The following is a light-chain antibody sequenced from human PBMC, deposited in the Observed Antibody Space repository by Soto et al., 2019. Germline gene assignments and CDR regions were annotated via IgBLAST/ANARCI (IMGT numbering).Light chain of an antibody. Sequence: QPVLTQPPSASGTPGQRVTISCSGSSSNIGSNTVNWYQQLPGTAPKVLMYSNNQRPSGVPDRFSGSKSGTSASLAISGLQSEDEADYYCAAWDDSLKGVVFGGGTKLTVL. CDR2: SNN. CDR3: AAWDDSLKGVV. CDR1: SSNIGSNT. J-gene: IGLJ2*01. V-gene: IGLV1-44*01.